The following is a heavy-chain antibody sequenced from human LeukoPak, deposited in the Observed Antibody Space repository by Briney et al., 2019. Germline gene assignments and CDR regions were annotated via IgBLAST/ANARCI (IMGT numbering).Heavy chain of an antibody. V-gene: IGHV1-58*02. CDR3: ARGGLNEGNWFDP. J-gene: IGHJ5*02. CDR1: GFTFISSA. D-gene: IGHD1-1*01. Sequence: SVKVSCKASGFTFISSAMQWVRQARGQRPEWIGWIVVGSGNTNYAQKFQERVTITRDMSTSTVYMELNSLRAEDTAVYYCARGGLNEGNWFDPWGQGTLVTVSS. CDR2: IVVGSGNT.